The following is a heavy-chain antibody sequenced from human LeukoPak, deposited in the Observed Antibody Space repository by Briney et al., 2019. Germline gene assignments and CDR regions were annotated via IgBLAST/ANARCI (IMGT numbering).Heavy chain of an antibody. Sequence: GGSLRLSCTVSGFTLSSYEMTWFRQAPGKGLEWVSSIGYGGADSHYADSVKGRFTISSDNSKNTLYLQLSSLRADATAVYYCTRNSGWYGISWGQGTLVTVSS. J-gene: IGHJ4*02. CDR1: GFTLSSYE. D-gene: IGHD6-19*01. CDR3: TRNSGWYGIS. CDR2: IGYGGADS. V-gene: IGHV3-23*01.